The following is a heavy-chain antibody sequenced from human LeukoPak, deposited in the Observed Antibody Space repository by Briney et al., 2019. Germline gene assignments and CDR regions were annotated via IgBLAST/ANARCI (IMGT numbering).Heavy chain of an antibody. CDR3: ARITDRTIFGEIMHGFDI. D-gene: IGHD3-3*01. CDR2: IFYTGST. J-gene: IGHJ3*02. V-gene: IGHV4-59*08. CDR1: GGSISSYY. Sequence: SETLSLTCTVSGGSISSYYWNWIRQPPGEGLEWIGYIFYTGSTNYNPSLKSRVTISVDRSKNQFSLKLSSVTAADTAVYYCARITDRTIFGEIMHGFDIWGQGTPVTVSS.